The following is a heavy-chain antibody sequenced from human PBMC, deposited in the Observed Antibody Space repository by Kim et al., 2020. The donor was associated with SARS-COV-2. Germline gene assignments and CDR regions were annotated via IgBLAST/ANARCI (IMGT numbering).Heavy chain of an antibody. CDR1: GFTFGDYA. V-gene: IGHV3-49*03. Sequence: GGSLRLSCTASGFTFGDYAMSWFRQAPGKGLEWVGFIRSKAYGGTTEYAASVKGRFTISRDDSKSIAYLQMNSLKTEDTAVYYCTRDRFQGWDHTPANDAFDIWGQGTMVTVSS. CDR3: TRDRFQGWDHTPANDAFDI. CDR2: IRSKAYGGTT. D-gene: IGHD1-26*01. J-gene: IGHJ3*02.